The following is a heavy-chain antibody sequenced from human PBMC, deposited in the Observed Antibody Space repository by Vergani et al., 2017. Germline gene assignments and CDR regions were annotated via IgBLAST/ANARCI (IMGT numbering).Heavy chain of an antibody. CDR1: GGSFSGYY. D-gene: IGHD3-22*01. J-gene: IGHJ4*02. CDR2: INHSGST. Sequence: QVQLQQWGAGLLKPSETLSLTCAVYGGSFSGYYWSWIRQPPGKGLEWIGEINHSGSTNYNPSLKSRVTISVDTSKNQFSLKLSPVTAAATAVYYCATNSRDYYDSSGYESDYWGEGTLVTVSS. V-gene: IGHV4-34*01. CDR3: ATNSRDYYDSSGYESDY.